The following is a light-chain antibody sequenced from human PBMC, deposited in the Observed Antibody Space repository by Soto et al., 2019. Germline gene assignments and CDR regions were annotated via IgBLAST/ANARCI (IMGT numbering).Light chain of an antibody. J-gene: IGKJ4*01. CDR2: GAS. CDR1: QSVSSSN. CDR3: QPSVGSGPVT. Sequence: ETVLTQSPGTLSLSPGQRATLSCRASQSVSSSNLAWYQQKPGQAPRLLIYGASSRATGIPDRFSGSGSGTDFTRTISGLEPEDFAVYFCQPSVGSGPVTFGGGTKVEVK. V-gene: IGKV3-20*01.